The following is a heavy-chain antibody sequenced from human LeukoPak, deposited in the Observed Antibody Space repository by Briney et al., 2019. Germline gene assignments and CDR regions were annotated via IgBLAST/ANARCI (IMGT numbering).Heavy chain of an antibody. CDR1: GGSISSYY. Sequence: SETLSLTCTVAGGSISSYYWSWIRQPPGKGLEWIGYIYYSGRTNYNPSLKSRVTISVDTSKNQFSLKLSSVTAADTAVYYCATALGSGSYPVDYWGQGTLVTVSS. V-gene: IGHV4-59*01. CDR2: IYYSGRT. J-gene: IGHJ4*02. CDR3: ATALGSGSYPVDY. D-gene: IGHD3-10*02.